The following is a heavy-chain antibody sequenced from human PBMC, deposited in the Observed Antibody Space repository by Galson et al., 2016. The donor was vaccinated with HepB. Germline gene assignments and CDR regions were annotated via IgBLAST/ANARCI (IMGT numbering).Heavy chain of an antibody. CDR1: GYSFVGFG. CDR2: IRPYNGVT. CDR3: ARRHLLFGYNQDGFDF. J-gene: IGHJ4*02. D-gene: IGHD2-21*01. Sequence: SVKVSCKASGYSFVGFGLTWVRQAPGQGLEWMGWIRPYNGVTDYAQKYQGRLTMTTDTSTNTAYMVLRGLRSDDTAVYYCARRHLLFGYNQDGFDFWGQGTLVTVSS. V-gene: IGHV1-18*04.